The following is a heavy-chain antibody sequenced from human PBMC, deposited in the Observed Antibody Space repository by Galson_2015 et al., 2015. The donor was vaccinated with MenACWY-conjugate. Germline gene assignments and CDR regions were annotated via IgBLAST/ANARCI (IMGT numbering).Heavy chain of an antibody. Sequence: SVKVSCKASGYTFTSYYMHWVRQAPGQGLEWMGIINPSGGSTSYAQKFQGRVTMTRDTSTSTVYMELSSLRSEDTAVYYCARDEGSIYYDSSGYYLFDYWGQGTLVTVSS. CDR3: ARDEGSIYYDSSGYYLFDY. V-gene: IGHV1-46*01. D-gene: IGHD3-22*01. J-gene: IGHJ4*02. CDR1: GYTFTSYY. CDR2: INPSGGST.